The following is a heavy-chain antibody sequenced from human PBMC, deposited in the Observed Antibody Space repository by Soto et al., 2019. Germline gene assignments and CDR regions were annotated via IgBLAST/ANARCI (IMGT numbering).Heavy chain of an antibody. J-gene: IGHJ6*02. Sequence: SETLSLTCTVSGGSISSGGYYWSWIRQHPGKGLEWIGYIYYSGSTYYNPSLKSRVTISVDTSKNQFSLKLSSVTAADTAVYYCARWTGAPIYYYYGMDVWGQGTRVTLSS. CDR2: IYYSGST. CDR1: GGSISSGGYY. D-gene: IGHD1-26*01. V-gene: IGHV4-31*03. CDR3: ARWTGAPIYYYYGMDV.